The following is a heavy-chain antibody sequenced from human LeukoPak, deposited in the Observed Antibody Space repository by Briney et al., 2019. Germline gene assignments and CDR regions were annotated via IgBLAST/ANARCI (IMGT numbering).Heavy chain of an antibody. Sequence: ASVKVSCKASGCTFTSYYMHWVRQAPGQGLEWMGIINPSGGSRSYAQKFQGRVTMTRDTSTSTVYMELSSLRSEDTAVYYCARELWFGELLNHAFDIWGQGTMVSVSS. V-gene: IGHV1-46*01. D-gene: IGHD3-10*01. CDR2: INPSGGSR. CDR1: GCTFTSYY. J-gene: IGHJ3*02. CDR3: ARELWFGELLNHAFDI.